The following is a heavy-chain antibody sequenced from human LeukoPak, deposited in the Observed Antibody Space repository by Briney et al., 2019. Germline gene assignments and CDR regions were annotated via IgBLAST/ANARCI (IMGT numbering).Heavy chain of an antibody. J-gene: IGHJ4*02. CDR3: ARRKSGWLAPDFDY. Sequence: SETLSLTCTVSGGSIRSFYWSWIRQPPGKGLEWIGYIYYSGSTNYNPSLKSRVTISVDTSKNQFSLKLSSVTAADTAVYYCARRKSGWLAPDFDYWGQGTLVTVSS. CDR2: IYYSGST. D-gene: IGHD6-13*01. V-gene: IGHV4-59*08. CDR1: GGSIRSFY.